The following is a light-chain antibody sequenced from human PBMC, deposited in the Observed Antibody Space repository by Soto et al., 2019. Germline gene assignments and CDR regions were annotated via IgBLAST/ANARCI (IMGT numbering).Light chain of an antibody. V-gene: IGKV3-15*01. CDR3: QEYNNWHPAT. Sequence: EIVMTQSPATLSVSPGERDTLSCRASQSVSSNLAWYQQKPGQAPRLLIYGASTRATGIPARFSGSVSGTECTLTITSLQSEDCGVYNCQEYNNWHPATFGGRTKVEIK. CDR2: GAS. CDR1: QSVSSN. J-gene: IGKJ4*01.